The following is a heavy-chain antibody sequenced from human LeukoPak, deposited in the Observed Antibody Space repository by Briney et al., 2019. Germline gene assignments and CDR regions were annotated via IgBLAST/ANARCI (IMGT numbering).Heavy chain of an antibody. V-gene: IGHV4-30-4*02. CDR2: IYYSGST. Sequence: SDTLSLTCTVSGGSISSGDYYWSWIRQPPGKGLEWIGYIYYSGSTYYNPSLKSRVTISVDTSKNQFSLKLSSVTAADTAVYYCARAYCSSTSCYGGDYYYYMDVWGKGTTVTVSS. CDR3: ARAYCSSTSCYGGDYYYYMDV. D-gene: IGHD2-2*01. CDR1: GGSISSGDYY. J-gene: IGHJ6*03.